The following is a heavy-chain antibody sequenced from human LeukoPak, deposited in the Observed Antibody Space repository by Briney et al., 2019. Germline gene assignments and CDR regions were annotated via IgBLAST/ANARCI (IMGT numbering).Heavy chain of an antibody. V-gene: IGHV3-21*06. Sequence: PGGSLRLSCAASGFTFSTYSMNWVRQAPGKGLEWVSSISSSSDYIHYADSLKGRFTISRDNAKNSLYLQMNSLRAEDTAVYYCARDPGGSSSFWGQGTLVTVSS. D-gene: IGHD6-6*01. CDR3: ARDPGGSSSF. CDR1: GFTFSTYS. CDR2: ISSSSDYI. J-gene: IGHJ4*02.